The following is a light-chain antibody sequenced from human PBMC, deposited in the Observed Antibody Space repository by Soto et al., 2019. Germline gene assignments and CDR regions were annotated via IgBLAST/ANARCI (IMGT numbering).Light chain of an antibody. V-gene: IGLV1-51*01. CDR1: SSNIGNNY. Sequence: QSVLTQPPSVSAAPGQTVTISCSGSSSNIGNNYVSWYQQLPGTAPKLLIYDNNKRPSGIPDRFSGSKSGTSATLGITGLQTGDEADYYCGTWDSSLSASGWVFGGGTKVTVL. CDR2: DNN. J-gene: IGLJ3*02. CDR3: GTWDSSLSASGWV.